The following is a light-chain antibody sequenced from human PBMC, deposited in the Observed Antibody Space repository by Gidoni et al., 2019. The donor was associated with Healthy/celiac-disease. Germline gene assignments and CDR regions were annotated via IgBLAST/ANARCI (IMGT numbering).Light chain of an antibody. CDR3: QQQGT. J-gene: IGKJ2*01. V-gene: IGKV3-11*01. CDR1: QNVSSY. Sequence: EIVLTQSPATMTLSPGDRATLSCRASQNVSSYLAWYQQKPGQAPRLLIYDASNRATCIPARFSGSGSGTDFTLTISSLEPEDFAVYYCQQQGTFGQGTKLEIK. CDR2: DAS.